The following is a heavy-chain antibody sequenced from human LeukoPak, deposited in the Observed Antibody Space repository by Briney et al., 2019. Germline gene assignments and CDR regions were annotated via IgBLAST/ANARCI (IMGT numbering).Heavy chain of an antibody. Sequence: GASVKVSCKASGYTFTSYYMHWVRQAPGQGLEWMGIINPSGGSTSYAQKFQGRVTITADKSTSTAYMELSSLRSEDTAVYYCAVLIVVVPAPHQVFDYWGQGTLVTVSS. J-gene: IGHJ4*02. CDR1: GYTFTSYY. V-gene: IGHV1-46*01. D-gene: IGHD2-2*01. CDR3: AVLIVVVPAPHQVFDY. CDR2: INPSGGST.